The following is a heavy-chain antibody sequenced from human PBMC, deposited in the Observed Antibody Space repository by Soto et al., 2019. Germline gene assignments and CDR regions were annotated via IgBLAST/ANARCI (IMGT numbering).Heavy chain of an antibody. CDR1: GYTFTSYY. CDR3: ARLCTSCYPYYYYGMDV. Sequence: ASVKVSCKASGYTFTSYYMHWVRQAPGQGLEWMGIINPSGGSTSYAQKFQGRVTMTRDTSTSTVYMELSSLRSEDTAVYYCARLCTSCYPYYYYGMDVWGQGTTVTV. D-gene: IGHD2-2*01. CDR2: INPSGGST. J-gene: IGHJ6*02. V-gene: IGHV1-46*01.